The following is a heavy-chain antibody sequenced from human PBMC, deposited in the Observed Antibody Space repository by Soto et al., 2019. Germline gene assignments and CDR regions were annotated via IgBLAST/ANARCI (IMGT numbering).Heavy chain of an antibody. Sequence: NPSETLSLTCAVSGYSISSGYYWGWIRQPPGKGLEWIGSIYHSGSTYYNPSLKSRVTISVDTSKNQFSLTLSSVTAADTALYYCARAKLSGYCSGGSCYQVRPNWFDPWGQGTLVTVSS. D-gene: IGHD2-15*01. J-gene: IGHJ5*02. CDR2: IYHSGST. CDR1: GYSISSGYY. CDR3: ARAKLSGYCSGGSCYQVRPNWFDP. V-gene: IGHV4-38-2*01.